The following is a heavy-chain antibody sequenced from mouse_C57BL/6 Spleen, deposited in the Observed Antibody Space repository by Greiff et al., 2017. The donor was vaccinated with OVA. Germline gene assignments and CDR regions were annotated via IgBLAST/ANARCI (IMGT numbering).Heavy chain of an antibody. CDR3: ARSDDYDERPFAY. CDR2: IHPNSGST. Sequence: VQLQQPGAELVKPGASVKLSCKASGYTFTSYWMHWVKQRPGQGLEWIGMIHPNSGSTNYNEKFKSKATLTVDKSSSTAYMQLSSLTSEDSAVYYCARSDDYDERPFAYWGQGTLVTVSA. J-gene: IGHJ3*01. CDR1: GYTFTSYW. D-gene: IGHD2-4*01. V-gene: IGHV1-64*01.